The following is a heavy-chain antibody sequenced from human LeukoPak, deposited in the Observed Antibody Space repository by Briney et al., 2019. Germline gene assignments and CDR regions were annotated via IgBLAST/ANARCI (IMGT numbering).Heavy chain of an antibody. CDR1: GFTFSAYN. V-gene: IGHV3-21*01. Sequence: PGGPLRLSCVTSGFTFSAYNMNWVRQAPGKGLEWVSCISSSSNYIYYADSVKGRFTISRDNAKNSLYLQMNSLRAEDTAVYYCARDEGVSFDYWGQGTLVTVPS. CDR3: ARDEGVSFDY. J-gene: IGHJ4*02. CDR2: ISSSSNYI.